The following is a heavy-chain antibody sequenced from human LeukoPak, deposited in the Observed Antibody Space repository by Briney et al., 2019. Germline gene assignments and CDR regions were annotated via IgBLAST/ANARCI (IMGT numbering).Heavy chain of an antibody. CDR3: ARGLKLGRSTSLNWFDP. CDR2: INHSGST. J-gene: IGHJ5*02. Sequence: SETLSLTCAVYGRSLSGYYWNWIRQPPGKGLEWIGEINHSGSTNYNPSLKSRVTISVDTSKNQFSLKLSSVTAADTAVYYCARGLKLGRSTSLNWFDPWGQGTLVTVSS. V-gene: IGHV4-34*01. CDR1: GRSLSGYY. D-gene: IGHD2-2*01.